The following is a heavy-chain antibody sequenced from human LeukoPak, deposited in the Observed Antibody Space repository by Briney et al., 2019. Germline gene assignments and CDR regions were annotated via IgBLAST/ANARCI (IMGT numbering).Heavy chain of an antibody. Sequence: SSVKVSCKXSGGTFSSYAISWVRQAPGQGLEWMGRIIPIFGTANYSQKFQGRVTMTRDTSTSTVYMELSSLRSEDTAVYYCARAPSYYDSSGPNWFDPWGQGTLVTVSS. D-gene: IGHD3-22*01. CDR3: ARAPSYYDSSGPNWFDP. V-gene: IGHV1-69*05. J-gene: IGHJ5*02. CDR2: IIPIFGTA. CDR1: GGTFSSYA.